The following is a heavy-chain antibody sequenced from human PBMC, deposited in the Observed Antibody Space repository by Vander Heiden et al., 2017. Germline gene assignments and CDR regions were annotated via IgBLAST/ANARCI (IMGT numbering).Heavy chain of an antibody. CDR3: ARVPTYYYGSGSYYTGGMDV. Sequence: QAQLVQSGAEVKKPGSAVKVSCKASGGTFSSYAISWVRQDPGQGLEWMGGIIPIFGTANYAQKFQGRVTITADESTSTAYMELSSLRSEDTAVYYCARVPTYYYGSGSYYTGGMDVWGQGTTVTVSS. D-gene: IGHD3-10*01. CDR1: GGTFSSYA. CDR2: IIPIFGTA. J-gene: IGHJ6*02. V-gene: IGHV1-69*01.